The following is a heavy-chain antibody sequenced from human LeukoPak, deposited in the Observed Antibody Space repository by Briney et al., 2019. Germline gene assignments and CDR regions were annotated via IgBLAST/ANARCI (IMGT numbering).Heavy chain of an antibody. Sequence: GASVKVSCKASGGSFGSYAISWVRQAPGQGLEWMGGIIPIFGTANYAQKFQGRVTITADESTSTAYMELSSLRSEDTAVYYCARDKLNPNYDSSGYYLRYFDLWGRGALVTVSS. CDR1: GGSFGSYA. CDR3: ARDKLNPNYDSSGYYLRYFDL. CDR2: IIPIFGTA. D-gene: IGHD3-22*01. J-gene: IGHJ2*01. V-gene: IGHV1-69*13.